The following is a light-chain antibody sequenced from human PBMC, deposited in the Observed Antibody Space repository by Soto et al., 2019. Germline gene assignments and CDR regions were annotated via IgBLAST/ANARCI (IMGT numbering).Light chain of an antibody. CDR3: SAYTSIGTVV. Sequence: QSALTQPPSVSGAPGQRVTISCSGTSSSIGAGYEVHWYHQLPGTAPKLVVSGNGNRPSGVPDRLSASKSGTSASLAITGLQAEDEGHYYCSAYTSIGTVVFGGGTKLTVL. CDR1: SSSIGAGYE. V-gene: IGLV1-40*01. J-gene: IGLJ2*01. CDR2: GNG.